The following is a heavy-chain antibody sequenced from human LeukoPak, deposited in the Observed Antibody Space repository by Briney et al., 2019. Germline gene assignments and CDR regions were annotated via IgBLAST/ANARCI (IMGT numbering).Heavy chain of an antibody. CDR3: ARDLRYFGLDY. Sequence: GGSLRLSCAASGFTFSSYEMNWVRQAPGKGLEWVPYISSSGSTIYYADSVKGRFTISRDNAKNSLYLQMNSLRAEDTAVYYCARDLRYFGLDYWGQGTLVTVSS. D-gene: IGHD3-9*01. J-gene: IGHJ4*02. CDR2: ISSSGSTI. CDR1: GFTFSSYE. V-gene: IGHV3-48*03.